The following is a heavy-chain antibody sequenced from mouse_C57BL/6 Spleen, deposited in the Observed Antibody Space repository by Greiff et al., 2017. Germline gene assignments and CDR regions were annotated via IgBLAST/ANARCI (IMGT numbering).Heavy chain of an antibody. CDR2: ISSGGDYI. Sequence: EVKVVESGEGLVKPGGSLKLSCAASGFTFSSYAMSWVRQTPEKRLEWVAYISSGGDYIYYADTVKGRFTISRDNARNTLYLQMSSLKSEDTAMXYCTRDEGSSGYYAMDYWGQGTSVTVSS. CDR3: TRDEGSSGYYAMDY. J-gene: IGHJ4*01. D-gene: IGHD3-2*02. CDR1: GFTFSSYA. V-gene: IGHV5-9-1*02.